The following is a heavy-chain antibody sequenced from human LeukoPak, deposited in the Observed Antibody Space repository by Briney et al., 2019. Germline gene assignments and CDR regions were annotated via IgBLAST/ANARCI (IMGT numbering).Heavy chain of an antibody. Sequence: SQTLSLTCTVSGGSISSGGYYWSWIRQHPGKGLEWTGYIYYSGSTYYNPSLKSRVTISVDTSKNQFSLKLSPVTAADTAVYYCASRGYYDSSGYYYSFDYWGQGTLVTVSS. D-gene: IGHD3-22*01. J-gene: IGHJ4*02. CDR1: GGSISSGGYY. CDR2: IYYSGST. V-gene: IGHV4-31*03. CDR3: ASRGYYDSSGYYYSFDY.